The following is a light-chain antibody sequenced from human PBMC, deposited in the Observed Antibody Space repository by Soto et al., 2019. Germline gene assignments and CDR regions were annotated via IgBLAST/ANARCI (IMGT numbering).Light chain of an antibody. CDR1: SSNIGAGYD. V-gene: IGLV1-40*01. CDR3: RPYDSSLSGSV. J-gene: IGLJ3*02. Sequence: QSVLTQPPSVSGAPGQRVTISCTGSSSNIGAGYDVHWYQQLPGTAPKLLIYGNSNRPSGVPDRFSGSKSGTSASLAITGLQAEDEADYSCRPYDSSLSGSVFGGGTKLTVL. CDR2: GNS.